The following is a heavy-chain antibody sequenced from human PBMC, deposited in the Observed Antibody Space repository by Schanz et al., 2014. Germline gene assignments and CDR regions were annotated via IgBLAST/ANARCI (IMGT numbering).Heavy chain of an antibody. D-gene: IGHD2-2*01. CDR2: SSYDVSIK. J-gene: IGHJ6*02. Sequence: QVQLVESGGGVVQPGTSLRLSCAASGFTFSSYAMRWVRQAPGKGLEWVALSSYDVSIKDYSDSVKGRFTISRDNSKDTLYLQMNSLRDEDTAVYYCARGPSRGTYYYGMDVWGQGTTVTVSS. CDR1: GFTFSSYA. CDR3: ARGPSRGTYYYGMDV. V-gene: IGHV3-30*04.